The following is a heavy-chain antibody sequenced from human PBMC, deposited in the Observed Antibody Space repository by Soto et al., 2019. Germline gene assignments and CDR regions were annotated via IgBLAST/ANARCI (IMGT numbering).Heavy chain of an antibody. Sequence: EVQLVESGGGLVKPGGSLRLSCAASGFTFSSYSMNWVRQAPGKGLEWVSSISSSSSYIYYADSVKGRFTISRDNAKNSLYLQMNSPRAEDTAVYYCARGLESSSGYWRDIWGQGTMVTVSS. CDR2: ISSSSSYI. J-gene: IGHJ3*02. V-gene: IGHV3-21*01. CDR3: ARGLESSSGYWRDI. D-gene: IGHD3-22*01. CDR1: GFTFSSYS.